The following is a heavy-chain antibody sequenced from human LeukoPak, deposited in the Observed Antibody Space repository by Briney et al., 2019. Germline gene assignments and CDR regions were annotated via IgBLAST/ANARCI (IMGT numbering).Heavy chain of an antibody. Sequence: GGSLRLSCAASGFTFSSYAMRWVRQAPGKGLEWVAVISYDGSNKYYADSVKGRFTISRDNSKNTLYLQMNSLRAEDTAVYYCAREDYGDYVCFDYWGQGTLVTVSS. CDR3: AREDYGDYVCFDY. CDR1: GFTFSSYA. J-gene: IGHJ4*02. V-gene: IGHV3-30-3*01. D-gene: IGHD4-17*01. CDR2: ISYDGSNK.